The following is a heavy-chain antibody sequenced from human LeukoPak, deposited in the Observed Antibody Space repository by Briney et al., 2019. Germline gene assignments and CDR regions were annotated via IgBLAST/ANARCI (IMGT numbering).Heavy chain of an antibody. J-gene: IGHJ4*02. CDR3: ARVAYCSGGSCYSAADLYYFDY. Sequence: ASVKVFCKASGYTFTGYYMHWVRQAPGQGLEWMGWINPNSGGTNYAQKFQGRVTMTRDTSISTAYMELSRLRSDDTAVYYCARVAYCSGGSCYSAADLYYFDYWGQGTLVTVSS. V-gene: IGHV1-2*02. CDR2: INPNSGGT. CDR1: GYTFTGYY. D-gene: IGHD2-15*01.